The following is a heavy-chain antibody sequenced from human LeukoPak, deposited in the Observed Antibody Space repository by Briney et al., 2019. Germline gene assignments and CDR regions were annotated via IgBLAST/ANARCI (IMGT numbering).Heavy chain of an antibody. CDR2: ISAYNGNT. V-gene: IGHV1-18*01. J-gene: IGHJ4*02. CDR1: GYTFTSYG. D-gene: IGHD3-10*01. Sequence: ASVKVSCKASGYTFTSYGISWVRQAHGQGLEWMGWISAYNGNTNYAQKLQGRVTMTTDTSTSTADMELRSLRSDDTAVYYCARELGASRGMDYWGQGSLVTVSS. CDR3: ARELGASRGMDY.